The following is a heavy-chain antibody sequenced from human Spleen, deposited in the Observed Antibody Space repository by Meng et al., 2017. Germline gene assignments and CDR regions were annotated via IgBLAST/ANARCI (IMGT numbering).Heavy chain of an antibody. Sequence: GESLKISCAASGFTFSSYWINWVRQAPGKGLEWVANIKQDGSEKYYVDSVKGRFTISRDNAKNSLYLQMNSLRAEDTAVYYCASYGDYGLDGWGQGTTVTVSS. V-gene: IGHV3-7*01. CDR2: IKQDGSEK. D-gene: IGHD4-17*01. CDR1: GFTFSSYW. J-gene: IGHJ6*02. CDR3: ASYGDYGLDG.